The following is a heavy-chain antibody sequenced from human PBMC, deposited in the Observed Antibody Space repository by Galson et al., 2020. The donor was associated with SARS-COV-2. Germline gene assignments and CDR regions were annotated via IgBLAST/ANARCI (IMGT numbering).Heavy chain of an antibody. J-gene: IGHJ4*02. CDR1: GYRFTSYG. V-gene: IGHV1-18*01. CDR2: ISAYNGNT. Sequence: ASVKVSCKTSGYRFTSYGISWVRQAPGQGLEWMGWISAYNGNTNYAQTFQGRVTLTTETSTSTAYMDLRSLRSDDTAVYYCARSGDDYGSGSFSYWGQGTLVTVSS. CDR3: ARSGDDYGSGSFSY. D-gene: IGHD3-10*01.